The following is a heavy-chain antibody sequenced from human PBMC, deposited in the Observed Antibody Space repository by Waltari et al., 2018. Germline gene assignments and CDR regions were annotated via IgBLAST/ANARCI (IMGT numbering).Heavy chain of an antibody. CDR2: INHSGST. V-gene: IGHV4-34*01. D-gene: IGHD3-16*01. Sequence: QVQLQQWGAGLLKPSETLSLTCAVYGGSFCGSYWSWTRHPPGKGLEWIGEINHSGSTNYNPSLKSRVTISVDTSKNQFSLKLSSVTAADTAVYYCARVGLESRPTFGYMDVWGKGTTVTVSS. CDR3: ARVGLESRPTFGYMDV. J-gene: IGHJ6*03. CDR1: GGSFCGSY.